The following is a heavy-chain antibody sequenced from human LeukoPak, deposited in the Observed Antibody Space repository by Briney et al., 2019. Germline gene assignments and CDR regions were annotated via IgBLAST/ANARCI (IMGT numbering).Heavy chain of an antibody. D-gene: IGHD3-16*01. CDR1: GNSISNYA. CDR3: TTRACHAGGCSSSFYYYYGLHF. CDR2: IIPIFGTA. Sequence: SVNVSCKASGNSISNYAVSWVRQAPGQGFEWMGGIIPIFGTADYAQKFQGRVTITADQSTSTTYMALSSLKSEDTATHYCTTRACHAGGCSSSFYYYYGLHFWGQGTTVSVSS. V-gene: IGHV1-69*13. J-gene: IGHJ6*02.